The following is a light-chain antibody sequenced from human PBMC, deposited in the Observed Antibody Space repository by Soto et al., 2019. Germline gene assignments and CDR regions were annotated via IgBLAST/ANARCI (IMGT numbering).Light chain of an antibody. CDR3: QQRSNCPST. Sequence: EIVLTQSPPTLSLSPGERAALSCRASQSVSSYLAWYQQKPGQAPRRLIYDASKRATGIPARFSGSGSGTDFTLTISSLEPEDFAVYFCQQRSNCPSTFGGGTKVEI. V-gene: IGKV3-11*01. CDR2: DAS. CDR1: QSVSSY. J-gene: IGKJ4*01.